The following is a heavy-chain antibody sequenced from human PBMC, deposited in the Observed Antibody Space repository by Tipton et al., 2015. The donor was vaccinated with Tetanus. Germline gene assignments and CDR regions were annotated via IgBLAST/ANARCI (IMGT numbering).Heavy chain of an antibody. Sequence: QLVQSGPEVKKPGSSVKVSCTAPGGSFLSYGITWLRQAPGHGLEWMGIINPSGGSTSYAQKFQGRVTMTRDTSTSTVYMELSSLRSEDTAVYYCARGPTVTTAHYYYGMDVWGQGTTVTVSS. CDR1: GGSFLSYG. J-gene: IGHJ6*02. CDR2: INPSGGST. CDR3: ARGPTVTTAHYYYGMDV. V-gene: IGHV1-46*01. D-gene: IGHD4-11*01.